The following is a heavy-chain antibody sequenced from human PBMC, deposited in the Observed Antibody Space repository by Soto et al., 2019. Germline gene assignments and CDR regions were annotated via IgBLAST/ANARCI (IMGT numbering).Heavy chain of an antibody. V-gene: IGHV3-23*01. CDR1: EFTFNNYW. CDR3: AKDSDVTIFGEDGYFDY. CDR2: ITINGGNR. J-gene: IGHJ4*02. Sequence: GGSLRLSCAASEFTFNNYWMHWVRQVPGTGLQWVSGITINGGNRYYADTVKGRFTISRDNSKNTLYLQMNSLRAKDTAVYYCAKDSDVTIFGEDGYFDYWGQGTLVTVSS. D-gene: IGHD3-3*02.